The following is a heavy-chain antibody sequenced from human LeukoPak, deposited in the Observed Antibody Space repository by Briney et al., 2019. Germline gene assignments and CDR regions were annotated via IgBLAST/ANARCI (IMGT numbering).Heavy chain of an antibody. J-gene: IGHJ3*02. CDR1: GFTFSNYL. CDR2: INSDESNT. V-gene: IGHV3-74*01. Sequence: GGSLRLSCAASGFTFSNYLMHWVRQAPGKGLVWVSRINSDESNTNSYADSVKGRFTISRDNAKNTLYLQMNSLRAEDKAVYFCGRGGNGIDIWGQGTTVIVSS. D-gene: IGHD2-8*01. CDR3: GRGGNGIDI.